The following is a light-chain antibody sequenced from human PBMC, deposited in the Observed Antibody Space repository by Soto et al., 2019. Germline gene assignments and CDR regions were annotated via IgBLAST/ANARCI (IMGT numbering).Light chain of an antibody. CDR2: EAS. CDR1: QSVSSN. J-gene: IGKJ4*01. CDR3: QQYNKWPLT. V-gene: IGKV3D-15*01. Sequence: EIVMTQSPDTLSVSPGERATLSCRASQSVSSNLAWYQQKPGQAPRLLIYEASTRATGIPARFSGSGSGAEFTLTISSLQSEDFAVYYCQQYNKWPLTFGGGTKVEIK.